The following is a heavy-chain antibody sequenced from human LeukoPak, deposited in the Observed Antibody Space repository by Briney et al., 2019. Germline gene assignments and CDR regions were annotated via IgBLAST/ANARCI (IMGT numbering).Heavy chain of an antibody. D-gene: IGHD2-15*01. CDR3: ASQVVGAAFDP. CDR2: IKSDGTMT. V-gene: IGHV3-74*01. Sequence: GGSLRLSCVASGFTFSGYWMHWVRQPPGKGLVWVSRIKSDGTMTDYADSVKGRFTISRDDAKNTLYLQMNSLRAEDTAVYYCASQVVGAAFDPWGQGTLVTVSS. CDR1: GFTFSGYW. J-gene: IGHJ5*02.